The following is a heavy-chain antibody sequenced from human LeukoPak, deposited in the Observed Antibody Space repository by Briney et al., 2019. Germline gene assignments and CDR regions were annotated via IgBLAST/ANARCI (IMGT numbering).Heavy chain of an antibody. D-gene: IGHD3-10*01. V-gene: IGHV3-21*01. CDR2: ISSSSSYI. CDR1: GFTFSSYS. Sequence: TGGSLRLSCAASGFTFSSYSMNWVRQAPGKGLEWVSSISSSSSYIYYADSVKGRFTISRDNAKNSLYLQMNSLRAEDTAVYYCAVTMVRGVIVYYFDYWGQGTLVTVSS. J-gene: IGHJ4*02. CDR3: AVTMVRGVIVYYFDY.